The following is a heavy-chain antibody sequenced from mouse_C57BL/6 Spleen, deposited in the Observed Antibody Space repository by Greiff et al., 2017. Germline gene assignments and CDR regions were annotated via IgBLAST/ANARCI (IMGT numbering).Heavy chain of an antibody. D-gene: IGHD2-1*01. J-gene: IGHJ2*01. CDR2: INPSTGGT. Sequence: VQLQQSGPELVKPGASVKISCKASGYSFTGYYMNWVKQSPEKSLEWIGEINPSTGGTTYNQKFKAKATLTVDKSSSTAYMQLKSLTSEDSAVYYCARWGGNYGYFDYWGQGTTLTVS. CDR1: GYSFTGYY. V-gene: IGHV1-42*01. CDR3: ARWGGNYGYFDY.